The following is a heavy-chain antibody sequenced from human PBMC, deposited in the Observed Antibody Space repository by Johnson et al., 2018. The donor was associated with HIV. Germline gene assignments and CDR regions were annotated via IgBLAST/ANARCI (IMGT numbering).Heavy chain of an antibody. Sequence: HVQLVESRGGWVQPGGSLRLSCAAPGFTFSINGMHWVRQAPGKALEWVAFIRYDGSNKYYADSVKGRFTISRDNSKNTLYLQMNSLRAEETALYYVAKVDVTRAPRGTDAFDIWGQGTMVTVSS. V-gene: IGHV3-30*02. D-gene: IGHD3-10*01. CDR1: GFTFSING. CDR2: IRYDGSNK. CDR3: AKVDVTRAPRGTDAFDI. J-gene: IGHJ3*02.